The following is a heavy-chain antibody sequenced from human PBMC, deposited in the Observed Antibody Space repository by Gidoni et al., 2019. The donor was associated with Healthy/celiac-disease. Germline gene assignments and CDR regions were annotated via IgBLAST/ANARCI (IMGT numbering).Heavy chain of an antibody. J-gene: IGHJ2*01. CDR3: ARDRYYYDSSGYYYDWYFDL. V-gene: IGHV3-7*01. D-gene: IGHD3-22*01. Sequence: EVQLVESGGGLVQPGGSLRLSCAASGFTFSSYWMSWVRQAPGKGLEWVANIKQDGSEKYYVDSVKGRFTISRDNAKNSLYLQMNSLRAEDTAVYYCARDRYYYDSSGYYYDWYFDLWGRGTLVTVSS. CDR1: GFTFSSYW. CDR2: IKQDGSEK.